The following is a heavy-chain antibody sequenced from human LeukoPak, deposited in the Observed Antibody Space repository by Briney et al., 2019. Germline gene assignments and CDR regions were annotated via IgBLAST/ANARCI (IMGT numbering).Heavy chain of an antibody. D-gene: IGHD3-10*01. V-gene: IGHV4-59*01. Sequence: PSETLSLTCTVSGGSISSYYWSWIRQPPGKGLEWIGYIYYSGSTNYNPSLKSRVTISVDTSKNQFSLKLSSVTAADTAAYYCARTPSITMVRGVLDYWGQGTLVTVSS. CDR1: GGSISSYY. CDR2: IYYSGST. J-gene: IGHJ4*02. CDR3: ARTPSITMVRGVLDY.